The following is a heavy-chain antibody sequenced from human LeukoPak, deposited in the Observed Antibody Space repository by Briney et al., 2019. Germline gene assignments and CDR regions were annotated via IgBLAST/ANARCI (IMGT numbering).Heavy chain of an antibody. CDR1: GVSISSGGYY. D-gene: IGHD2-8*02. CDR3: ARTRSCTDTNCRQSRGDYYMDV. Sequence: TLSLTCTVSGVSISSGGYYWSWLPQPPRRGLDWLGNIYHSGSTYYNPSLKSRVTISVDTSKYQFSLKLSSVTAAATAVYFCARTRSCTDTNCRQSRGDYYMDVWGNGNPVTASS. CDR2: IYHSGST. J-gene: IGHJ6*03. V-gene: IGHV4-30-2*01.